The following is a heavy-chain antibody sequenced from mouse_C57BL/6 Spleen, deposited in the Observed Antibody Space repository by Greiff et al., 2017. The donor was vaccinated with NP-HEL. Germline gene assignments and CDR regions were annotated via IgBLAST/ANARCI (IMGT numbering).Heavy chain of an antibody. J-gene: IGHJ3*01. CDR1: GYTFTSYW. CDR2: IHPSDSDT. V-gene: IGHV1-74*01. D-gene: IGHD2-4*01. CDR3: ARGYDYGWFAY. Sequence: VQLQQPGAELVKPGASVKVSCKASGYTFTSYWLHWVKQRPGKGLEWIGRIHPSDSDTNYNPKFKGKATLTVDKSSSTAYLQLSSLTSEDSAVYYCARGYDYGWFAYWGQGTLVTVSA.